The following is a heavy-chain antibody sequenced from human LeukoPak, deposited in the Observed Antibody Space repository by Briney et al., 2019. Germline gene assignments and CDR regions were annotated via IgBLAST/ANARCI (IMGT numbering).Heavy chain of an antibody. V-gene: IGHV1-69*13. CDR3: AREREGIFGVVIVPGDYYYYYGMDV. CDR1: GGTFSSYA. CDR2: IIPIFGTA. Sequence: ASVKVSCKASGGTFSSYAISWVRQAPGQGLEWMGGIIPIFGTANYAQKFQGRVTITADESTSTAYMELSSLRSEDTAVYYCAREREGIFGVVIVPGDYYYYYGMDVWGQGTTVTVSS. J-gene: IGHJ6*02. D-gene: IGHD3-3*01.